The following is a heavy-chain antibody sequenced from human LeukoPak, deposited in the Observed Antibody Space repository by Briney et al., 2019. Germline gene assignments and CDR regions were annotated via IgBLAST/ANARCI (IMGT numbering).Heavy chain of an antibody. CDR2: ISGSGGGT. CDR1: GFTFSSYA. D-gene: IGHD5-18*01. Sequence: GGFLRLSCAASGFTFSSYAMSWVRQAPGKGLEWVSAISGSGGGTYYADSVKGRFTISRDNSKNTLYLQMNSLRAEDTAVYYCAKGGIQLWLKGSYYFDYWGQGTLVTVSS. CDR3: AKGGIQLWLKGSYYFDY. J-gene: IGHJ4*02. V-gene: IGHV3-23*01.